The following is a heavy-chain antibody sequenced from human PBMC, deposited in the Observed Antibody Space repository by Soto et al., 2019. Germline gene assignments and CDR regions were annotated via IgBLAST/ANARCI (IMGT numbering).Heavy chain of an antibody. Sequence: SATLSLTCTVSGVSISSGGYYWGWIRQHPGKGLEWIGNIYYSGRTYYNPSLKSRVIMSVDTSKNHFSLTLSSVTAADTAIYYCAGVIGGDSEYYFDYWGQGTLVTVSS. CDR2: IYYSGRT. CDR3: AGVIGGDSEYYFDY. D-gene: IGHD4-17*01. V-gene: IGHV4-31*03. J-gene: IGHJ4*02. CDR1: GVSISSGGYY.